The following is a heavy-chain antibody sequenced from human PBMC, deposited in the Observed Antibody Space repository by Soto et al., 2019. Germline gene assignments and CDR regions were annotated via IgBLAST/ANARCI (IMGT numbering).Heavy chain of an antibody. J-gene: IGHJ5*02. Sequence: PGESLKISCKGSGYSFTSYWISWVRQMPGKGLEWMGRIDPSDSYTNYSPSFQGHVTISADKSISTAYLQWSSLKASDTAMYYCARHDIVVVVAATGLNWFDPWGQGTLVTVSS. D-gene: IGHD2-15*01. CDR2: IDPSDSYT. V-gene: IGHV5-10-1*01. CDR3: ARHDIVVVVAATGLNWFDP. CDR1: GYSFTSYW.